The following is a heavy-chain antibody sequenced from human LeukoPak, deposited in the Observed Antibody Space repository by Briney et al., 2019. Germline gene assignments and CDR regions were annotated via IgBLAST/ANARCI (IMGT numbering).Heavy chain of an antibody. D-gene: IGHD3-22*01. CDR3: ATVEFLRLDSSGYYPFDY. CDR2: FDPEDGET. V-gene: IGHV1-24*01. Sequence: SVNVCCNLPAHTLTELSMHWVRQAPGKGLEWMGGFDPEDGETIYAQKFQGRVTMTEDTSTDTAYMELSSLRSEDTAVYYCATVEFLRLDSSGYYPFDYWGQGTLVTVSS. J-gene: IGHJ4*02. CDR1: AHTLTELS.